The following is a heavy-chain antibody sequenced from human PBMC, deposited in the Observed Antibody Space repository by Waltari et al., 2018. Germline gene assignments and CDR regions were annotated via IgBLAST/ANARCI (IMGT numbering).Heavy chain of an antibody. J-gene: IGHJ4*02. CDR3: AVEQLEHHIDY. CDR2: IYYSGST. V-gene: IGHV4-39*07. CDR1: GGSISSSSYY. D-gene: IGHD1-1*01. Sequence: QLQLQESGPGLVKPSETLSLTCTVSGGSISSSSYYWGWIRQPPGKGLEWIGRIYYSGSTYYNPSLKSRVTISVDTSKNQFSLKLSSVTAADTAVYYCAVEQLEHHIDYWGQGTLVTVSS.